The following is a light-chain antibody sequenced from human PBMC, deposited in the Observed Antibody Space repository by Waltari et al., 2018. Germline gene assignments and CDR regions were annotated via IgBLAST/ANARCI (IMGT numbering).Light chain of an antibody. V-gene: IGKV1-27*01. J-gene: IGKJ3*01. CDR1: QDINNY. Sequence: DIQMTQSPSSLSASVGDRVTITCRASQDINNYLVWYQQKPGKVPKVLIYGSSTLQSGVPSRFSGSGSGTDFTLTITSLQPEDVATYYCQQYNSAPLTFGPGTKVEIK. CDR2: GSS. CDR3: QQYNSAPLT.